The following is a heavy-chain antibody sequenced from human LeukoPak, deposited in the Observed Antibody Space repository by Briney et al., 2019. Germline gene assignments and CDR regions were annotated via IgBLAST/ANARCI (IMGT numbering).Heavy chain of an antibody. J-gene: IGHJ4*02. CDR3: ARSGDSSGYYSSY. V-gene: IGHV3-21*01. CDR2: ISSSSSYI. D-gene: IGHD3-22*01. CDR1: GFTFSNYW. Sequence: GGSLRLSCAASGFTFSNYWMHWVRQAPGKGLEWVSSISSSSSYIYYADSVKGRFTISRDNAKNSLYLQMNSLRAEDTAVYYCARSGDSSGYYSSYWGQGTLVTVS.